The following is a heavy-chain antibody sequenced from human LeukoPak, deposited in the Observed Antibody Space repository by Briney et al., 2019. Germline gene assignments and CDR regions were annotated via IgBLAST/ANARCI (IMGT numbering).Heavy chain of an antibody. D-gene: IGHD1-26*01. CDR3: AKDRVGAVDFDY. CDR2: LSASGTT. Sequence: SETLSLTCTVSGASISSYHWSWIRQPAGKGLEWIGRLSASGTTNYNPSLKSRVIISVDRPKNQFSLKVNSVTAADTAVYYCAKDRVGAVDFDYWGLGTLVTVSS. CDR1: GASISSYH. J-gene: IGHJ4*02. V-gene: IGHV4-4*07.